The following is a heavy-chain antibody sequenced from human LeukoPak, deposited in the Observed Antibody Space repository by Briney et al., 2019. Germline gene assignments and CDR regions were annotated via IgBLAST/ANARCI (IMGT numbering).Heavy chain of an antibody. CDR3: AKDAPRSSGWFFLDY. V-gene: IGHV3-23*01. Sequence: GGSLRLSCAASGFTFSSYWVSWVRQAPGKGLEWVAGVSNGGDRTYHADSVKGRFTISRDNSKSALFLQMNSLRAEDTAVYYCAKDAPRSSGWFFLDYWGQGTLVTVSS. CDR1: GFTFSSYW. J-gene: IGHJ4*02. D-gene: IGHD6-19*01. CDR2: VSNGGDRT.